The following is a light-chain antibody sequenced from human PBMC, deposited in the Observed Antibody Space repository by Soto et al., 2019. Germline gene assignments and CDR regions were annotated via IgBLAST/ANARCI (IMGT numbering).Light chain of an antibody. V-gene: IGKV3-20*01. Sequence: EIVLTQSPGTLSLSPGEEATLSCRASQSVDSNYLAWYQQKPGQTPRLIIYGASGRADGIPHRFSGSGFGTDFTLTISKVEPEDFAVYYCQQYGSSPYTFGLGTKLEIK. CDR1: QSVDSNY. J-gene: IGKJ2*01. CDR3: QQYGSSPYT. CDR2: GAS.